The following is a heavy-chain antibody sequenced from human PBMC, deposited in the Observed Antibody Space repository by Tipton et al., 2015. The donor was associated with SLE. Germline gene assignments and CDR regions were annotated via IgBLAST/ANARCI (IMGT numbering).Heavy chain of an antibody. J-gene: IGHJ4*02. CDR3: ARDRPLDY. CDR1: GGSISSSGDY. CDR2: IYYSGSS. Sequence: TLSLTCTVSGGSISSSGDYWGWIRQPPGKGLEWIGSIYYSGSSYYNPSLMSRVTITVDTSKNQFSLKLSSATAADTAVYFCARDRPLDYWGQGTLVTVSS. V-gene: IGHV4-39*07.